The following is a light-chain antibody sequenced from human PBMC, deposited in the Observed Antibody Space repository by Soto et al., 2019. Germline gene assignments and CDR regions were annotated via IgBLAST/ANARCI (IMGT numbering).Light chain of an antibody. CDR2: KAS. J-gene: IGKJ1*01. CDR3: QQYNSYWT. Sequence: DLQMTQSPSTPSASVGDRVTITCRASQSISSWLAWYQQTPGKAPKILIYKASSLESGVPSRFSGSGYGTEFPLTISSLKPDDFATYYCQQYNSYWTFGQGTKVDIK. V-gene: IGKV1-5*03. CDR1: QSISSW.